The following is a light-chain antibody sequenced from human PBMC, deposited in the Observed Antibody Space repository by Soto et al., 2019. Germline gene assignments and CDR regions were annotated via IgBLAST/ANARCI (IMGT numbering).Light chain of an antibody. CDR2: DAS. Sequence: EIVLTQSPATLSLSPGERATLSCRASQSVSTYLAWYQQKPGQAPRLLIYDASNMATGIPARFSGSGSGTAFTLTISSLEPEDFAVYYCQQGSNWPPGLTFGGGSKVVIK. CDR3: QQGSNWPPGLT. V-gene: IGKV3-11*01. CDR1: QSVSTY. J-gene: IGKJ4*01.